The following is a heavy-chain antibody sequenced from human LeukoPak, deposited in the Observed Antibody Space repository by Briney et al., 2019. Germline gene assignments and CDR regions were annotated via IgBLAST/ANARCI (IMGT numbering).Heavy chain of an antibody. CDR3: LRGDRRDY. J-gene: IGHJ4*02. CDR2: ISYDGSNN. V-gene: IGHV3-30*03. CDR1: GFTFSSYG. Sequence: GGSLRLSCAASGFTFSSYGMHWVRQAPGKGLEWVAVISYDGSNNYYADSVKGRFTISRDNSKNTLFLQMNSLRVEDTAVYYCLRGDRRDYWGQGTLVTVSS.